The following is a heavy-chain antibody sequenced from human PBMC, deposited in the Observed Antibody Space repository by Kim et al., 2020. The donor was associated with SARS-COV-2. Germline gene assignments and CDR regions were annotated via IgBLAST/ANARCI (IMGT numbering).Heavy chain of an antibody. Sequence: PEKRRFAISRKARKNTVYLQRNSLKTEDTAVYYCTSRGGYGDYGYFDYWGQGTLVTVSS. J-gene: IGHJ4*02. D-gene: IGHD4-17*01. CDR3: TSRGGYGDYGYFDY. V-gene: IGHV3-15*01.